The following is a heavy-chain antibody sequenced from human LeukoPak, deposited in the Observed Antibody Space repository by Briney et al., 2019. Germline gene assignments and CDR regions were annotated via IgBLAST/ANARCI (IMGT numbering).Heavy chain of an antibody. Sequence: PGGSLRLSCVASGFSFSSYVMNWVRQAPGTGLEWVSAISGNGGSTYYADSVKGRFTISRDNSKNTLSLQMNSLRAEDTAVYYCAGGVLRFLEWGQGTLVTVSS. CDR1: GFSFSSYV. CDR3: AGGVLRFLE. J-gene: IGHJ4*02. V-gene: IGHV3-23*01. CDR2: ISGNGGST. D-gene: IGHD3-3*01.